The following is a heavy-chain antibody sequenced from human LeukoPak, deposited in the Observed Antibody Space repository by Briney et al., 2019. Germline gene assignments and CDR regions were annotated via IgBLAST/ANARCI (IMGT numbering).Heavy chain of an antibody. D-gene: IGHD5-24*01. J-gene: IGHJ6*02. CDR2: IWYDGSNK. V-gene: IGHV3-33*01. CDR3: ARDRVEMAQNYYYGMDV. Sequence: PGGSLRLSCAASGFTFGGYGMHWVRQAPGRGLEWVAVIWYDGSNKYYADSVKGRFTISRDNSKNTLYLQMNSLRAEDTAVYYCARDRVEMAQNYYYGMDVWGQGTTVTVSS. CDR1: GFTFGGYG.